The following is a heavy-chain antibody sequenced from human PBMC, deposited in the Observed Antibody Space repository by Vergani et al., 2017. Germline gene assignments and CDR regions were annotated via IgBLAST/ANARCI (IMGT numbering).Heavy chain of an antibody. D-gene: IGHD3-10*01. CDR3: GRVADFYGLGSRLLEL. J-gene: IGHJ4*02. Sequence: QVRLQESGPGLVKPSETLSLTCSVSGGSMSGYYWSWIRQPPGTELEWIGYMYHSGSTNYNPSLEPRVTISGDTSKNQFSLKLNSVTAADTAVYYCGRVADFYGLGSRLLELGGQGILVTVSS. CDR1: GGSMSGYY. V-gene: IGHV4-59*01. CDR2: MYHSGST.